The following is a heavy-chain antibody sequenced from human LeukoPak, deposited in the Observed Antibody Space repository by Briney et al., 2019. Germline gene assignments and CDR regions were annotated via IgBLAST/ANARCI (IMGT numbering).Heavy chain of an antibody. CDR3: AKDSGYDILTDYYPSYFQH. V-gene: IGHV3-23*01. J-gene: IGHJ1*01. D-gene: IGHD3-9*01. CDR1: GFTFSAYA. CDR2: VSGGGGNT. Sequence: PGGSLRLSCAASGFTFSAYAMNWVRQAPGKGLEWVSGVSGGGGNTYYADSVKGRFTISRDNSKNTLYLQMNSLRAEDTAVYYCAKDSGYDILTDYYPSYFQHWGQGTLVTVSS.